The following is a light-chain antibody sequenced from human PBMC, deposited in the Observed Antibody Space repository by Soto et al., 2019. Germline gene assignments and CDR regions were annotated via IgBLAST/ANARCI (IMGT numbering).Light chain of an antibody. J-gene: IGLJ2*01. CDR1: SDNVDGYNF. V-gene: IGLV2-11*01. Sequence: QSALTQPRSVSGSPGQSVTISCTGTSDNVDGYNFVSWYQHHPGKAPKLVIHDVSERPSGVPDRFSGSKSGNTASLTISGLQAEDEADYYCCSYAGASTFDVVFGGGTQLTVL. CDR3: CSYAGASTFDVV. CDR2: DVS.